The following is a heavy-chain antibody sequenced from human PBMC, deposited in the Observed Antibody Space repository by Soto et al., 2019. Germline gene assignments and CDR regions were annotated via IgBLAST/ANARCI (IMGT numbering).Heavy chain of an antibody. CDR1: GGSISRSTYS. D-gene: IGHD6-6*01. CDR2: MSYSGSS. J-gene: IGHJ5*02. CDR3: ARYSSSVGWFDP. V-gene: IGHV4-39*01. Sequence: SETLSLTCNVSGGSISRSTYSWGWIRQPPGKGLEWIGSMSYSGSSYYTPSLKSRVTISVDTSKNQFSLKLSSVTAADTAVYYCARYSSSVGWFDPWGQGTLVTVSS.